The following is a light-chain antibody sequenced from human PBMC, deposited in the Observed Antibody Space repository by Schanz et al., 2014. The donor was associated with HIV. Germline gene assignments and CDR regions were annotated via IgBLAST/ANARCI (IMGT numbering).Light chain of an antibody. V-gene: IGKV1-39*01. Sequence: DIQMTQSPSSLSASVGDTVTITCRASQTISYYLSWFQQKPGKAPNLLIYAASSLQSGVPSRFSGSGSGTDFTLTISSLQPEDFATYYCQQSYSTPCTFGPPPKLEIK. CDR3: QQSYSTPCT. CDR1: QTISYY. CDR2: AAS. J-gene: IGKJ2*02.